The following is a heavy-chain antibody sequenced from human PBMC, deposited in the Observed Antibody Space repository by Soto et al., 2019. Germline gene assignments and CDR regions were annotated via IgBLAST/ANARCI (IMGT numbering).Heavy chain of an antibody. D-gene: IGHD4-17*01. V-gene: IGHV3-21*06. Sequence: EVQLVESGGGLVKPGGSLRLSCSASGFSFSTYSMNWVRQAPGKGLEWVSSLSSSGRYIYYTDSVRGRFTISRDNAKNSMYLQMNSLRVEDTAVYYCARGLDGDYGYSDYWGPGTLVTVSS. CDR3: ARGLDGDYGYSDY. J-gene: IGHJ4*02. CDR2: LSSSGRYI. CDR1: GFSFSTYS.